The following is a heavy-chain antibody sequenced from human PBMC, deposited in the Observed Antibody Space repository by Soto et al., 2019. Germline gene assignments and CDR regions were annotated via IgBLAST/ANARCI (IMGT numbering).Heavy chain of an antibody. Sequence: PGESLKISCKGSGYIFSSYWIGCFLQMPGKGLEWMGIIYPGDSDTRYSPSFQGQVTISADKSISTAYLQWSSLKASDTAMYYCARHGGYSSSWYWFDPWGQGTLVTVSS. J-gene: IGHJ5*02. CDR2: IYPGDSDT. D-gene: IGHD6-13*01. V-gene: IGHV5-51*01. CDR3: ARHGGYSSSWYWFDP. CDR1: GYIFSSYW.